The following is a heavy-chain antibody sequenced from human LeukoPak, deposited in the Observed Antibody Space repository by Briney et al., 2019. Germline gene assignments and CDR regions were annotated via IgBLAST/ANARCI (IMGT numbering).Heavy chain of an antibody. CDR2: INSAGIST. D-gene: IGHD6-13*01. Sequence: GGSLRLSCTASGFTFSSYWMHWVRQAPGKGLVWVSRINSAGISTNYADSVKGRFTISRDNAKNTLYLQMNSLRAEDTAIYYCGRDIATAVDYWGLGTLVTVSS. CDR3: GRDIATAVDY. V-gene: IGHV3-74*01. CDR1: GFTFSSYW. J-gene: IGHJ4*02.